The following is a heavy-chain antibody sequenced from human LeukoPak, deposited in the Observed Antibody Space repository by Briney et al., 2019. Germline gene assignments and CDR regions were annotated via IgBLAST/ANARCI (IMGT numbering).Heavy chain of an antibody. CDR2: ISSSSYI. CDR3: ARDLDDSLDY. CDR1: GFTFSSYS. V-gene: IGHV3-21*01. D-gene: IGHD1-1*01. J-gene: IGHJ4*02. Sequence: GGSLRLSCAASGFTFSSYSMNWVRQAPGKGLEWVSSISSSSYIYYADSVKGRFTISRDNAKNPLYPQMNSLRAEDTAVYYCARDLDDSLDYWGQGTLVTVSS.